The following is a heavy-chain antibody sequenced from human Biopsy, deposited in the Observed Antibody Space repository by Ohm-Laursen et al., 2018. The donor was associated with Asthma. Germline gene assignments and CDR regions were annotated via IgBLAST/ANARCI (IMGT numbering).Heavy chain of an antibody. CDR1: GGSISSGGYS. CDR3: ARVKDGYNFDY. D-gene: IGHD5-24*01. Sequence: SQTLSLTCAVSGGSISSGGYSWSWIRQHPGKGLEWIGYIYYSGSTYYNPSLKSRVTISVDRSKNQFSLKLSSVTAADTAVYYCARVKDGYNFDYWGQGTLVTVSS. V-gene: IGHV4-31*11. CDR2: IYYSGST. J-gene: IGHJ4*02.